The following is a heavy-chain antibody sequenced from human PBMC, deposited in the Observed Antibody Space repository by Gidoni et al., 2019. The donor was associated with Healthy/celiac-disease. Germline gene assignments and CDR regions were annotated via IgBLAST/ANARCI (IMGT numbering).Heavy chain of an antibody. CDR1: GFTFRSYG. D-gene: IGHD5-18*01. CDR2: IWYDGSNK. CDR3: ARAVRGYSYGYDY. V-gene: IGHV3-33*01. Sequence: QVQLVESGGGVVQPGTSLGVSCAASGFTFRSYGMHWVRQAPGKGLEWVAVIWYDGSNKYYADSVKGRFTISRDNSKNTLYLQMNSPRAEDTAVYYCARAVRGYSYGYDYWGQGTLVTVSS. J-gene: IGHJ4*02.